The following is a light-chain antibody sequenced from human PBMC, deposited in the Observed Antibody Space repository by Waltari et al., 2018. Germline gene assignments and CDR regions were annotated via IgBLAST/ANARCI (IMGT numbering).Light chain of an antibody. CDR2: LGS. Sequence: DIVMTQSPLSLPVTPGEPASISCRSSQSLLHSNGSTYLYWYLHKPGQSPQPMIYLGSNRASGVPDRFSGSGSGTDFTLKISRVEAEDVGVYYCMQALQTPLTFGQGTRLEIK. CDR1: QSLLHSNGSTY. CDR3: MQALQTPLT. V-gene: IGKV2-28*01. J-gene: IGKJ5*01.